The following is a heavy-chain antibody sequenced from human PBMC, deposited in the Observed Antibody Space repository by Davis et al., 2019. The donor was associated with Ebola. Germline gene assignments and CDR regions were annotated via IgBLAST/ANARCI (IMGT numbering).Heavy chain of an antibody. CDR3: ATCGFCVSSSGIDY. V-gene: IGHV3-23*01. J-gene: IGHJ4*02. CDR1: GFTFTNYA. CDR2: ISGAGYNT. Sequence: PGGSLRLSCEASGFTFTNYAMRWVRQGPGQGLEWVAGISGAGYNTYPADSVKGRFTISRDNSKNTLYLQMNSLSADDTAVYYCATCGFCVSSSGIDYRGQGTLVTVSS. D-gene: IGHD6-19*01.